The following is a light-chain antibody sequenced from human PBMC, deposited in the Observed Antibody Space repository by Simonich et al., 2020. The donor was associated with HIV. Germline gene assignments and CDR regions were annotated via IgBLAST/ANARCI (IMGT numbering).Light chain of an antibody. V-gene: IGKV4-1*01. CDR3: QQYYSTPGT. CDR2: WAS. Sequence: DIVMTQSPDSLAVSLGERVTVNCKSSQSVLYSSNNKNYLAWYQQKPGQPPKLLIYWASTRESWVPVRFSGSGSGTDFTLTISSLQAEDVAVYFCQQYYSTPGTFGQGTKVEIK. CDR1: QSVLYSSNNKNY. J-gene: IGKJ1*01.